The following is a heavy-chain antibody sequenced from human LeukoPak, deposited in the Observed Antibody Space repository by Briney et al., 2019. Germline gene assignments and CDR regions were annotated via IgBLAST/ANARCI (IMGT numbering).Heavy chain of an antibody. CDR2: IYHSGST. D-gene: IGHD6-13*01. V-gene: IGHV4-34*01. Sequence: SETLSLTCAVYGGSFSGYYWSWIRQPPGKGLEWIGSIYHSGSTYYNPSLKSRVTISVDTSKNQFSLKLSSVTAADTAVYYCARVSGQQLDYWGQGTLVTVSS. CDR3: ARVSGQQLDY. J-gene: IGHJ4*02. CDR1: GGSFSGYY.